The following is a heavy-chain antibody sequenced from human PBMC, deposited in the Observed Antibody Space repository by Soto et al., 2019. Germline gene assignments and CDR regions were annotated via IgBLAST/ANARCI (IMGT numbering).Heavy chain of an antibody. Sequence: QVQLVQSGAEVKKPGASVKVSCKASGYTFITYGINWARQAPGQGLEWMAWISAYNGNTYYAQNFQGRVTITTDTSTSTAYMELRSMRSDDTAIYYCARGTYKDFWGQGTLVTVSS. V-gene: IGHV1-18*01. J-gene: IGHJ4*02. CDR2: ISAYNGNT. CDR1: GYTFITYG. CDR3: ARGTYKDF. D-gene: IGHD1-1*01.